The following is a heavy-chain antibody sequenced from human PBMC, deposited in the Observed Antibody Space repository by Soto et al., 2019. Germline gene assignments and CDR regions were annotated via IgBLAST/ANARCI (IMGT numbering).Heavy chain of an antibody. V-gene: IGHV3-21*01. CDR3: ARDPPYSSSWEYDP. CDR1: GFTFSSYS. Sequence: PGGSLGLSCAASGFTFSSYSMNWVRQAPGKGLEWVSSISSSSSYIYYADSVKGRFTISRDNAKNSLYLQMNSLRAEDTAAYYCARDPPYSSSWEYDPWGHGTLVTVSS. CDR2: ISSSSSYI. D-gene: IGHD6-13*01. J-gene: IGHJ5*02.